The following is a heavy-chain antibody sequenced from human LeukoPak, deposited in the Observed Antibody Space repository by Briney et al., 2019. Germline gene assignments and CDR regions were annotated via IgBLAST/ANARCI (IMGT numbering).Heavy chain of an antibody. CDR2: ISSSGSAI. J-gene: IGHJ4*02. D-gene: IGHD6-19*01. V-gene: IGHV3-48*03. CDR1: GFTFSSYE. Sequence: PGGSLSLSCAASGFTFSSYEMNWVRQAPGKGLEWVSKISSSGSAIYYADSVKGRFTISRDNAKSTLYLQMNSLRAEDTAVYYCARGGSLGYWDQGTLVTVSS. CDR3: ARGGSLGY.